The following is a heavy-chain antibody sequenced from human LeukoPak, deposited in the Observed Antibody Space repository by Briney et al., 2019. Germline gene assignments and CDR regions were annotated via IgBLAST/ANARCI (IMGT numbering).Heavy chain of an antibody. CDR2: IYYSGST. CDR1: GGSISSSSYY. V-gene: IGHV4-39*07. J-gene: IGHJ5*02. D-gene: IGHD3-22*01. CDR3: ARVNYYDSSGSYYHNWFDP. Sequence: SETLSLTCTVSGGSISSSSYYWGWIRQPPGKGLEWIGSIYYSGSTYYNPSLKSRVIVSLDTSKNQFSLRLTSVTAADTAVYYCARVNYYDSSGSYYHNWFDPWGQGTLVTVSS.